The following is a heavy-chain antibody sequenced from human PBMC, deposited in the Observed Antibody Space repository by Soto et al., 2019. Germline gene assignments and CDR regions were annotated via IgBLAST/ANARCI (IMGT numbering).Heavy chain of an antibody. CDR3: ARARPHSGWSDSRFFNWFDP. CDR1: GYTFTSYY. Sequence: QVQLVQSGAEVKKPGASVKVSCKASGYTFTSYYMHWVRQAPGQGLEWMGIINPSGGSTSYAQKCQGRVTMTRDTSTSTVYMELSSLRSEDTAVYYCARARPHSGWSDSRFFNWFDPWGQGTLVTVSS. CDR2: INPSGGST. D-gene: IGHD6-19*01. J-gene: IGHJ5*02. V-gene: IGHV1-46*01.